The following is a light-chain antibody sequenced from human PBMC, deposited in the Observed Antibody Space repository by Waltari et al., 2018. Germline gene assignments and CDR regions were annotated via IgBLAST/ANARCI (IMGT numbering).Light chain of an antibody. CDR2: VAS. J-gene: IGKJ1*01. CDR3: LQTSSTPWT. V-gene: IGKV1-39*01. CDR1: QSINNY. Sequence: DIQMTQSPSSLSASVGDRVAITCRASQSINNYLNWYQQKPGKAPKLLIHVASTLQGGVPSRFSGGVYGTDFALTVSSLQAEDFATYYCLQTSSTPWTFGQGTKVEIK.